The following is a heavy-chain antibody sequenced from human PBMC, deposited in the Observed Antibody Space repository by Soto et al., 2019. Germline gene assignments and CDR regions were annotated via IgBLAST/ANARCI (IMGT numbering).Heavy chain of an antibody. CDR1: GFTFRSSA. CDR2: IRGSGGSR. D-gene: IGHD2-15*01. V-gene: IGHV3-23*01. CDR3: AKAVRSGHGRFDF. J-gene: IGHJ4*02. Sequence: GGPLRLSCAASGFTFRSSAISLARQAPWKGVKCASAIRGSGGSRYYADAVNGRFTISRDNYTNTMYLQMNSLRAEDTAVYYCAKAVRSGHGRFDFWGQGTLVTVSS.